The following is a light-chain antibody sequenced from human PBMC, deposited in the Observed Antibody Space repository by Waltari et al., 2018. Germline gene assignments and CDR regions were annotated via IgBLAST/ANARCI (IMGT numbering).Light chain of an antibody. Sequence: QSALTQPASVSGSPGQSITISCTGSSSDFGTYTLVSWYPQYPGKAPKVMIYEGSKRHSGVSSRFSASKSGNTASLTISVLQAEDEADYYCCSYALRSVVFGGGTKVTVL. V-gene: IGLV2-23*01. CDR3: CSYALRSVV. CDR1: SSDFGTYTL. J-gene: IGLJ2*01. CDR2: EGS.